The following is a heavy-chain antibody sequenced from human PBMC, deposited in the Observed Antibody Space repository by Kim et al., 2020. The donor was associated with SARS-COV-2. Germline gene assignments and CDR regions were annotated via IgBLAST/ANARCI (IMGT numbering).Heavy chain of an antibody. J-gene: IGHJ4*02. CDR3: AKNVMGAVLTGYRYYFDY. CDR2: ISGSGGST. D-gene: IGHD3-9*01. Sequence: GGSLRLSCAASGFTFSSYAMSWVRQAPGKGLEWVSAISGSGGSTYYADSVKGRFTISRDNSKNTLYLQMNSLRAEDTAVYYCAKNVMGAVLTGYRYYFDYWGQGTLVTVSS. CDR1: GFTFSSYA. V-gene: IGHV3-23*01.